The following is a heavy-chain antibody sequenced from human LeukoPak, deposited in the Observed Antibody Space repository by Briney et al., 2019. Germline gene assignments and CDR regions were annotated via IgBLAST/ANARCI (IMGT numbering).Heavy chain of an antibody. CDR1: GGSISSGSYY. J-gene: IGHJ4*01. V-gene: IGHV4-61*02. D-gene: IGHD6-19*01. CDR2: IYTTGST. CDR3: ARDRGGSRGWYGFDY. Sequence: SENLSLNCTVSGGSISSGSYYWSWIRQPAGKGLEWIGRIYTTGSTNYNPSLKSRVTISVATSKNQFSLKLSSVTAAGTAVYYCARDRGGSRGWYGFDYWGQGTLVTVSS.